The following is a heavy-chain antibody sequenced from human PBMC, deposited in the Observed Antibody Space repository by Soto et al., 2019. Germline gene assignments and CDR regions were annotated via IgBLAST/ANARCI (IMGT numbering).Heavy chain of an antibody. CDR3: AREPTGIAAAGSFDY. J-gene: IGHJ4*02. Sequence: PSETLTLTCTASGGSISSYYWSWIRQPAGKGLEWIGRIYTSGSTNYNPSLKSRVTMSVDTSKNQFSLKLSSVTAADTAVYYCAREPTGIAAAGSFDYWGQGTLVTVSS. D-gene: IGHD6-13*01. CDR2: IYTSGST. V-gene: IGHV4-4*07. CDR1: GGSISSYY.